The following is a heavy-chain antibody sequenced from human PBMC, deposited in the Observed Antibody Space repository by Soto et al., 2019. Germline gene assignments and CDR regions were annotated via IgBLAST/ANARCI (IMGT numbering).Heavy chain of an antibody. Sequence: LSLTCTVSGGSVSSGSYYWSWIRQPPGKGLEWIGYIYYSGSTNYSPSLKSRVTISVDTSKNQFSLKLSSVTAADTAVYYCARGFDYWGQGTLVTVSS. CDR1: GGSVSSGSYY. CDR3: ARGFDY. V-gene: IGHV4-61*01. CDR2: IYYSGST. J-gene: IGHJ4*02.